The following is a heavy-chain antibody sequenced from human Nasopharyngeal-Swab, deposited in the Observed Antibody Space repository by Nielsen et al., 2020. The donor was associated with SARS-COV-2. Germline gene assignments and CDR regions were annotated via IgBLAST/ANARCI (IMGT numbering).Heavy chain of an antibody. J-gene: IGHJ4*02. CDR3: ARPPSYCSGATCGLDS. D-gene: IGHD2-15*01. CDR2: IYPGDSHT. Sequence: GESLKISCKGSGYSFTSYWIGWVRQMPGKGLEWMGIIYPGDSHTRYSPSFQGQVTISADKSINTAYLQWSSLKASDTAIYYCARPPSYCSGATCGLDSWGQGTLVTVSP. V-gene: IGHV5-51*01. CDR1: GYSFTSYW.